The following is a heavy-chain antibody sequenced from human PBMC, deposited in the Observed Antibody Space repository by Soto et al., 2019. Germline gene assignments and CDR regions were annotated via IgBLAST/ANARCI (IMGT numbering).Heavy chain of an antibody. J-gene: IGHJ1*01. CDR2: IYSGGST. V-gene: IGHV3-66*01. D-gene: IGHD3-10*01. CDR1: GFSFSIYA. CDR3: ARDMVRGLYPEYFQH. Sequence: PGGSLRLSCAASGFSFSIYAMNWVRQAPGKGLEWVSVIYSGGSTYYADSVKGRFTISRDNSKNTLYLQMNSLRAEDTAVYYCARDMVRGLYPEYFQHWGQGTLVTVSS.